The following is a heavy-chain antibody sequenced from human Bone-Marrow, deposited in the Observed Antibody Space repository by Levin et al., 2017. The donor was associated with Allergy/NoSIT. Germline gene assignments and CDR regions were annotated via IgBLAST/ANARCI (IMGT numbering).Heavy chain of an antibody. V-gene: IGHV3-23*01. Sequence: GESLKISCAVSGFTFSGYAMSWVRQAPGRGLEWVSSVSGSGDSTSYSDAVKGRFTISRDSSKNTLYLQMNSLRVEDTAFYYCAKEGKYDFWSGFSARVDVFDIWGQGTMVTVSS. CDR3: AKEGKYDFWSGFSARVDVFDI. J-gene: IGHJ3*02. CDR2: VSGSGDST. D-gene: IGHD3-3*01. CDR1: GFTFSGYA.